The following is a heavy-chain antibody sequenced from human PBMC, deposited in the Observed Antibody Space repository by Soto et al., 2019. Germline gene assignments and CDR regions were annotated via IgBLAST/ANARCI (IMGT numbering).Heavy chain of an antibody. Sequence: GGSLRLSCAASGFTFSSYGMHWVRQAPGKGLEWVAVIWYDGSNKYYADSVKGRFTISRDNSKNTLYLQMNSLRAEDTAVYYCARDRRYYGSGSYYNLNYWGQGTLVTVSS. V-gene: IGHV3-33*01. J-gene: IGHJ4*02. D-gene: IGHD3-10*01. CDR1: GFTFSSYG. CDR3: ARDRRYYGSGSYYNLNY. CDR2: IWYDGSNK.